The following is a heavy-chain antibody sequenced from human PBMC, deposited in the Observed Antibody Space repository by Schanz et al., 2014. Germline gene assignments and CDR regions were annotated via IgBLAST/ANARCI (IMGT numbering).Heavy chain of an antibody. CDR1: GASISSSNW. CDR2: IYHTGST. V-gene: IGHV4-4*02. J-gene: IGHJ4*02. Sequence: QVQLQESGPGLVKPSGTLSLTCAVSGASISSSNWWSWVRQPPGKRLEWIGEIYHTGSTNYSPSLESRATISVDKSKNQFSLKLNSVTAADTAVYYCAREAPLPHLFDYWGQGILVTVSS. CDR3: AREAPLPHLFDY.